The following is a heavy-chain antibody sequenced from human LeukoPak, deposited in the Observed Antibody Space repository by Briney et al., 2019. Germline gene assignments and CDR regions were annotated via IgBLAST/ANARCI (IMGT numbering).Heavy chain of an antibody. CDR2: ISGSGGST. CDR3: AKIPYYDFWSGYSYYFDY. CDR1: GFTFSSYA. V-gene: IGHV3-23*01. J-gene: IGHJ4*02. D-gene: IGHD3-3*01. Sequence: GGSLRLSCAASGFTFSSYAMSWVRQAPGKGLEWVSVISGSGGSTYYADSVKGRFTISRDNSKNTLYLQMNSLRAEDTAVYYCAKIPYYDFWSGYSYYFDYWGQGTLVTVSS.